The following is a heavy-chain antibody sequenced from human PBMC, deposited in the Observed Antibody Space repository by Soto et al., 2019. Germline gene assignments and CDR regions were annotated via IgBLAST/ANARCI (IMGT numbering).Heavy chain of an antibody. CDR3: AKVPRAAEGLSSSWIYYYGMDV. CDR2: IYPSGGST. Sequence: ASVKVSCKASGYTFTSYYMHWVRQAPGQGLEWMGLIYPSGGSTSYAQEFQGRVTMTRHTSTSTVYMELSSLRAEDTAVYYCAKVPRAAEGLSSSWIYYYGMDVWGQGTTVTVSS. CDR1: GYTFTSYY. J-gene: IGHJ6*02. D-gene: IGHD6-13*01. V-gene: IGHV1-46*01.